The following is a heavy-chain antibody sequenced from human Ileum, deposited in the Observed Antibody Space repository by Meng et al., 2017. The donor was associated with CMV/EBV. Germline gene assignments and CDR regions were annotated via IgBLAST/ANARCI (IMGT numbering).Heavy chain of an antibody. CDR3: DASDY. D-gene: IGHD6-6*01. CDR1: GFIFSGIG. V-gene: IGHV3-33*05. Sequence: GGSLRLSCAASGFIFSGIGMHWVRQAPGRGLEWVAFIAIAGNDVYRDSVKGRFTISRDNSKNTLYLQINSLRAEDTAVYYCDASDYWGQGTQVTVSS. J-gene: IGHJ4*02. CDR2: IAIAGND.